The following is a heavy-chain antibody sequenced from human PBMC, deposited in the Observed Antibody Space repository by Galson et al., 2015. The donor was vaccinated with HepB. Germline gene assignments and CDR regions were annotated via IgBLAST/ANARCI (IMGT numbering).Heavy chain of an antibody. J-gene: IGHJ4*02. Sequence: SETLSLTCTVSGGSISGSDYYWGWIRQPPGKGLEWIGTLYSGSTSYNPSLKSRVTISVDTSKNQFSMRLSYVTAADTAVYYRARRAKGHVFNYWGQGTLVTVSS. CDR3: ARRAKGHVFNY. CDR1: GGSISGSDYY. V-gene: IGHV4-39*01. CDR2: LYSGST.